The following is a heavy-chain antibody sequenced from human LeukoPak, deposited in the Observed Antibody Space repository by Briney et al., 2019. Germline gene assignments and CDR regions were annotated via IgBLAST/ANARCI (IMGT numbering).Heavy chain of an antibody. D-gene: IGHD2-8*01. CDR2: IYYSGST. CDR3: AREIVLMVYAIRRTNWFDP. CDR1: GGSISSSSYY. J-gene: IGHJ5*02. V-gene: IGHV4-39*01. Sequence: SETLSLTCTVSGGSISSSSYYWGWIRQPPGKGLEWLGSIYYSGSTYYHPSLKSRVTISVDTSKNQFSLKLSSVTAADTAVYYCAREIVLMVYAIRRTNWFDPWGQGTLVAVSS.